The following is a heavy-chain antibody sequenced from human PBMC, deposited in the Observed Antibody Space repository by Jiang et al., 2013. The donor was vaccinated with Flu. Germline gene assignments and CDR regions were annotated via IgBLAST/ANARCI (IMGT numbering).Heavy chain of an antibody. CDR3: AXGGHEYSGSYMLAY. V-gene: IGHV3-7*01. D-gene: IGHD1-26*01. J-gene: IGHJ4*02. Sequence: GASGFTFSNYWMNWVRQAPGKGLEWVANIKQDGSEKYYVDSVKGRFTISRDNAKNSLYLQMNSLRAEDTAVYYCAXGGHEYSGSYMLAYWGQGTLVTVSS. CDR2: IKQDGSEK. CDR1: GFTFSNYW.